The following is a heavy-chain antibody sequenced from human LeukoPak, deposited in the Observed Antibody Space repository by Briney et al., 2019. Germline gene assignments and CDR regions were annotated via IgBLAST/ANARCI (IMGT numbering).Heavy chain of an antibody. CDR1: GFTFYDYA. D-gene: IGHD6-19*01. CDR3: ANDRGSSGWWYFDY. Sequence: SLRLSCAASGFTFYDYAMHGVRHARGKGVEGVSGISWNSGSIGYADSVKGRFTISRDNAKNSLYLQMNSLRAEDTALYYCANDRGSSGWWYFDYWGQGTLVTVSS. V-gene: IGHV3-9*01. J-gene: IGHJ4*02. CDR2: ISWNSGSI.